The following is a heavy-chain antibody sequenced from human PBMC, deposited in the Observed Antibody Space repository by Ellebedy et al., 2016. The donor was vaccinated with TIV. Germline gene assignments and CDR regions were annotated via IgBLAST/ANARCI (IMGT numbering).Heavy chain of an antibody. V-gene: IGHV3-30-3*01. J-gene: IGHJ4*02. Sequence: PGGSLRLSCAASGFTFSSYAMHWVRQAPGKGLEWVAVISYDGSNKYYADSVKGRFTISRDNSKNTLYLQMNSLRAEDTAVYYCARVVENYSNPFDYWGQGTLVTVSS. CDR1: GFTFSSYA. CDR3: ARVVENYSNPFDY. D-gene: IGHD4-11*01. CDR2: ISYDGSNK.